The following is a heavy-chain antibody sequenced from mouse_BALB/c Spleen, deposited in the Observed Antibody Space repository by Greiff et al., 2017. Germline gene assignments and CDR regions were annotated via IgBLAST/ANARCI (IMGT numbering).Heavy chain of an antibody. J-gene: IGHJ2*01. D-gene: IGHD1-1*01. V-gene: IGHV1-7*01. CDR2: INPSTGYT. CDR3: ASALTTVVAKGY. Sequence: QVQLQQSGAELAKPGASVKMSCKASGYTFTSYWMHWVKQRPGQGLEWIGYINPSTGYTEYNQKFKDKATLTADKSSSTAYMQLSSLTSEDSAVYYCASALTTVVAKGYWGQGTTLTVSS. CDR1: GYTFTSYW.